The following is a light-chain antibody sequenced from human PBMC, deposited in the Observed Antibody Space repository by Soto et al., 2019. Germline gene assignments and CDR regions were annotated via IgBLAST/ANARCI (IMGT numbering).Light chain of an antibody. CDR2: DVS. Sequence: QSVLTQPASVSGSPGQSITISCTGTSSDVGAYNYVSWYQQHPGKAPKLMIYDVSNRPSGVSNRFSGSKSGNTASLTISGLQAEDEADYYCSSYTSSSTLDVFGTGTKVTDL. J-gene: IGLJ1*01. CDR1: SSDVGAYNY. CDR3: SSYTSSSTLDV. V-gene: IGLV2-14*01.